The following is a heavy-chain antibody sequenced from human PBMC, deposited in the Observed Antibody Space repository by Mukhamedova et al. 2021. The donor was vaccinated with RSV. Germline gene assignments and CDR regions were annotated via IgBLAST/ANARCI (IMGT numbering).Heavy chain of an antibody. V-gene: IGHV3-53*01. CDR1: VSSNY. Sequence: VSSNYMSWVRQAPGKGLEWVAVIYAAGNTFYADSVKGRFTVSRDSSKDTLYLQMSSLRAEDTVVYYCASRSGSYLDQSFDYWGQG. D-gene: IGHD1-26*01. J-gene: IGHJ4*02. CDR2: IYAAGNT. CDR3: ASRSGSYLDQSFDY.